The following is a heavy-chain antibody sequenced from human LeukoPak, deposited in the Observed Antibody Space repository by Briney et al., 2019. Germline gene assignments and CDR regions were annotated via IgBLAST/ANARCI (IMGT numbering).Heavy chain of an antibody. D-gene: IGHD6-25*01. Sequence: PGGSLRISCAASAFTFSNCGMNSVRQTPGKWLEWVSCISGSGQKTFYADSVKGRFTISRDNVKQMVFLQMDNVRADDTAIYYCAKDRSAIDPFYFDLWGHGILVPVSS. CDR3: AKDRSAIDPFYFDL. V-gene: IGHV3-23*01. J-gene: IGHJ4*01. CDR1: AFTFSNCG. CDR2: ISGSGQKT.